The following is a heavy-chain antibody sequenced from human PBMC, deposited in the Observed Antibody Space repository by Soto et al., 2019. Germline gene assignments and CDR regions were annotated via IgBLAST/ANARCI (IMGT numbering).Heavy chain of an antibody. V-gene: IGHV1-69*04. CDR1: GDTFSFYS. Sequence: QVQLVQSGAEVTRPGSSVKVSCKASGDTFSFYSINWVRQAPGLGLAWMGRVNPILSMSNYARSFQGRVTMCADKSRRMAYRELSALRSEDTAMYYCATSYGSGYRAFDYWGQGALVTVSS. CDR2: VNPILSMS. CDR3: ATSYGSGYRAFDY. D-gene: IGHD3-10*01. J-gene: IGHJ4*02.